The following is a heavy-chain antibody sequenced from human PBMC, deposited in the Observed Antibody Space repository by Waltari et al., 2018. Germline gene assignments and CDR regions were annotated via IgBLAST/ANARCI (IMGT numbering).Heavy chain of an antibody. V-gene: IGHV4-59*01. J-gene: IGHJ6*02. CDR3: ARDRVVPADEPDYYGLDV. D-gene: IGHD2-2*01. CDR2: IYYNGAT. CDR1: RGSIRSNY. Sequence: QVQLQESGPGQVKRSETLSLTCDVSRGSIRSNYWSCDRRPPGKGLEWIGYIYYNGATNYNPSLMSRVTISVDTAKNQFSLKLTSVTAADTAVYYCARDRVVPADEPDYYGLDVWGQGTTVTVSS.